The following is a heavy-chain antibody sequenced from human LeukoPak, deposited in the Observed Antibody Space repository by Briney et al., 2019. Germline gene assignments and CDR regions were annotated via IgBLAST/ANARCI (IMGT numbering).Heavy chain of an antibody. CDR1: GFTFSDYY. CDR3: ARDEIAANWFDP. Sequence: GGSLRLSCAASGFTFSDYYMSWIRQAPGKGLEWVSYISSSGSTKYYADSVKGRFTISKDNAKNSLYLKMNSLRAEDTAVYYCARDEIAANWFDPWGQGTLVTVSS. CDR2: ISSSGSTK. J-gene: IGHJ5*02. V-gene: IGHV3-11*01. D-gene: IGHD6-6*01.